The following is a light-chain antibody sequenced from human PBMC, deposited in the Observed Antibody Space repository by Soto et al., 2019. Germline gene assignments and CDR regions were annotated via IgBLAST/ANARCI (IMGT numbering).Light chain of an antibody. CDR1: QSVSSN. Sequence: EIVMTQSPGTLSVSPGERATLSCGASQSVSSNLAWYQQKPGQAPRLLIYGASTRATGIPARFSGSGSGTEFTLTISSLQSEDFALYYCQQYNNWPGTIGQGTKLEIK. CDR3: QQYNNWPGT. V-gene: IGKV3-15*01. CDR2: GAS. J-gene: IGKJ2*01.